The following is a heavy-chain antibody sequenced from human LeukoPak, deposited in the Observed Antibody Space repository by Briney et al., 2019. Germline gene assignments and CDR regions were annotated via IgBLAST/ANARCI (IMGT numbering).Heavy chain of an antibody. Sequence: ASVRVSGRASGYTFTGTYMHWGRQAPGQGLERMGWINPNSGGTNFAQKFQGRVTVTRDTSISVVYMELSRLRSDDTAVYYCARPRNPMVVTPTSRTYFFDSWGQGTLVTVSS. CDR1: GYTFTGTY. CDR2: INPNSGGT. V-gene: IGHV1-2*02. CDR3: ARPRNPMVVTPTSRTYFFDS. D-gene: IGHD4-23*01. J-gene: IGHJ4*02.